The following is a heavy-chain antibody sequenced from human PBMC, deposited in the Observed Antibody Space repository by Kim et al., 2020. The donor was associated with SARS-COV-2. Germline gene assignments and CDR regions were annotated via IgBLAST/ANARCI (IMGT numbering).Heavy chain of an antibody. V-gene: IGHV3-15*01. Sequence: GGSLRLSCAASGFTFSNAWMSWVRQAPGKGLEWVGRIKSKTDGGTTDYAAPVKGRFTISRDDSKNTLYLQMNSLKTEDTAVYYCTTDIGAVAGPIQWVFYYCYGMDVWGQGTTVTVSS. CDR3: TTDIGAVAGPIQWVFYYCYGMDV. CDR2: IKSKTDGGTT. D-gene: IGHD6-19*01. J-gene: IGHJ6*02. CDR1: GFTFSNAW.